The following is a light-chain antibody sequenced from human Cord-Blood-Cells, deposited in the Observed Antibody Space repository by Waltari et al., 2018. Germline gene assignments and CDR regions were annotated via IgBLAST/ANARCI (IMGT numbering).Light chain of an antibody. V-gene: IGKV1-5*01. J-gene: IGKJ2*01. Sequence: DIQMTQSPSTLSASVGDRVTITCRASQSISSWLAWYQQKPGKAPKLLIYDVSSLESGVPSRFSGSGSATEFTLTISSLQPDDFATYYCQQYNSYSPGYTFGQGTKLEIK. CDR1: QSISSW. CDR2: DVS. CDR3: QQYNSYSPGYT.